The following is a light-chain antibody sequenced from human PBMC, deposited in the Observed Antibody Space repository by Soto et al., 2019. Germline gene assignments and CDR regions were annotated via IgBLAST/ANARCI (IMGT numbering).Light chain of an antibody. CDR2: DAS. V-gene: IGKV3-11*01. CDR3: QQRSNWPPVIT. CDR1: QSVSSY. Sequence: EIVLTQSPAPLSLSPGERATLSCKASQSVSSYLAWYQQKPGQAPRLLIYDASNRATGIPARFSGSGSGTDFTLTISSLEPEEFAVYYCQQRSNWPPVITLGQGTRLEIK. J-gene: IGKJ5*01.